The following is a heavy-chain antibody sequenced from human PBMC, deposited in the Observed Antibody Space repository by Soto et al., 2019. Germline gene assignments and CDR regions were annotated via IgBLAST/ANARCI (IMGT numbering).Heavy chain of an antibody. V-gene: IGHV3-48*01. D-gene: IGHD1-1*01. CDR1: GFTFSSYS. CDR2: ISRSSSTI. Sequence: GGSLRLSCAASGFTFSSYSVNWVRQAPGKGLEWVSYISRSSSTIYYADSVKGRFTISRDNAKNSPYLQMNSLRAEDTAVYYCGKERPRRTSGYFFDYWGQGTPVNVSS. J-gene: IGHJ4*02. CDR3: GKERPRRTSGYFFDY.